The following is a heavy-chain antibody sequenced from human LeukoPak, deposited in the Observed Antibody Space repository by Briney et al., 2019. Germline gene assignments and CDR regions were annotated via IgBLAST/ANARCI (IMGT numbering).Heavy chain of an antibody. CDR1: GGSISRTGYY. J-gene: IGHJ4*02. D-gene: IGHD3-9*01. V-gene: IGHV4-39*01. CDR3: ATELRYFDWLFPNYFDS. Sequence: SETLSLTCTVSGGSISRTGYYWGWIRQPPGKGLEWIGGIYHTGTTYYSSSLKSRVSISVDTSKNQFSLKLTSVTAADTAVYFCATELRYFDWLFPNYFDSWGQGTPVTVSS. CDR2: IYHTGTT.